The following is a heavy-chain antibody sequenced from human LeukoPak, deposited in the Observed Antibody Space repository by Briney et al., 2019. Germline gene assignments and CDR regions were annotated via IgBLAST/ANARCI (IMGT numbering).Heavy chain of an antibody. CDR3: ATDSRFLEWLPQGY. CDR1: GYTLTELS. J-gene: IGHJ4*02. D-gene: IGHD3-3*01. V-gene: IGHV1-24*01. Sequence: GASVKVSCKVSGYTLTELSMHWVRQAPGKGLEWMGGFDPEDGETIYAQKFQGRVTMTEDTSTDTAYMELSSLRSEDTAVYYCATDSRFLEWLPQGYWGQGTLVTVSS. CDR2: FDPEDGET.